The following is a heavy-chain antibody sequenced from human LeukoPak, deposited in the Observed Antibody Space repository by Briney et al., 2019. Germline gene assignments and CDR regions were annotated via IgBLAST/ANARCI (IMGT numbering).Heavy chain of an antibody. CDR1: GFPFSSYW. J-gene: IGHJ4*02. CDR3: TRVGYIDEGIDY. Sequence: GGSLRFSCVASGFPFSSYWMTWVRQAPGKGLEWVANIKQDGSKKSYVDSVKGRFTISRDNAKNSLYLQMNSLRAEDTAIYYCTRVGYIDEGIDYWGQGTLVTVSS. D-gene: IGHD5-24*01. CDR2: IKQDGSKK. V-gene: IGHV3-7*04.